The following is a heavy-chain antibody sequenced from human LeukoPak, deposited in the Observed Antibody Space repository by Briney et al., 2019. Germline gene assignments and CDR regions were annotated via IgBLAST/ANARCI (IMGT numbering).Heavy chain of an antibody. V-gene: IGHV3-7*01. CDR1: GLNFRKSW. CDR3: TNWGDTWGLDF. D-gene: IGHD7-27*01. J-gene: IGHJ4*02. Sequence: PGGSLRLSCAASGLNFRKSWMTWVRQAPGRGLDWVANIKDDGSEKFYVDSVKGRFTISRDDAKSSLYLQMNSLRAEDTAVYYCTNWGDTWGLDFWGQGVLVSVSS. CDR2: IKDDGSEK.